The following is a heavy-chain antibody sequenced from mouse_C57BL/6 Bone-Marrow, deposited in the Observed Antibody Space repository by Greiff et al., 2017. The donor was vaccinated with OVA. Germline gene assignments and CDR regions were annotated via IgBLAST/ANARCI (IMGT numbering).Heavy chain of an antibody. V-gene: IGHV5-17*01. D-gene: IGHD1-1*01. CDR2: ISSGSSTI. CDR3: ARAPYGPRDY. Sequence: EVKLVESGGGLVKPGGSLKLSCAASGFTFSDYGMHWVRQAPEKGLEWVAYISSGSSTIYYADTVQGRFTISRDNAKNTLFLQMTSLRTEDTTIYYCARAPYGPRDYWGQGTSGTVSS. CDR1: GFTFSDYG. J-gene: IGHJ4*01.